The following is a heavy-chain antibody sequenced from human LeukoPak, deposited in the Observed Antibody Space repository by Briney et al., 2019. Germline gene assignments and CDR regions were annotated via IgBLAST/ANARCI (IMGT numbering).Heavy chain of an antibody. CDR1: GYTFTSYG. V-gene: IGHV1-18*01. CDR3: ARDVPLCRVDY. Sequence: GSVKVSCKAFGYTFTSYGISWVRQAPGQGLEWMGWIIAYNGNTNYAQKLKGRVTITTDNSTSKAYMELRSLRADDTAVYYCARDVPLCRVDYWGQGTLVTVSS. CDR2: IIAYNGNT. J-gene: IGHJ4*02. D-gene: IGHD3-10*01.